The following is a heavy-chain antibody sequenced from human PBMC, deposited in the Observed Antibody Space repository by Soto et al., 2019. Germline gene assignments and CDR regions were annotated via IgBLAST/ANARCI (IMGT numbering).Heavy chain of an antibody. CDR1: GYTFTSYA. CDR3: ARGGVGYYFDY. CDR2: INAGNGNT. J-gene: IGHJ4*02. V-gene: IGHV1-3*01. D-gene: IGHD2-2*01. Sequence: GXSVKGSWKASGYTFTSYAMHWVRQAPVQRLEWMGWINAGNGNTKYSQKFQGRVTITRDTSASTAYMELSSLRSEDTAVYYCARGGVGYYFDYWGQGTLVTVS.